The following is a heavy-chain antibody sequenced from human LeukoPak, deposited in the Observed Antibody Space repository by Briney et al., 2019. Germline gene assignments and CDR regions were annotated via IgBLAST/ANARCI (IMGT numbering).Heavy chain of an antibody. J-gene: IGHJ4*02. V-gene: IGHV3-30*18. Sequence: GGSLRLSCAASGFTFSNYGMHWVRQAPGKGLEWVAVISYDGSSKYYTDSVKGRFTISRDNSKNTLYLQMNSLRAEDTAVYYRAKDRTAGYDGLVDYWGQGTLVTVSS. D-gene: IGHD5-12*01. CDR3: AKDRTAGYDGLVDY. CDR1: GFTFSNYG. CDR2: ISYDGSSK.